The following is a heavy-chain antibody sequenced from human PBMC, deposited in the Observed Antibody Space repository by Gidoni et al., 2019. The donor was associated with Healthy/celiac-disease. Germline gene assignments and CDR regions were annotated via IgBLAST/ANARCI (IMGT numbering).Heavy chain of an antibody. CDR3: AREVPGGKGGYYYGMDV. J-gene: IGHJ6*02. V-gene: IGHV1-69*01. Sequence: QVQLVQSGAEVKKPGSSVKVSCKASGGTFSSYAISWVRQAPGQGLEWMGGIIPIFGTANYAQKFQGRVTITADESTSTAYMELSSLRSEDTAVYYCAREVPGGKGGYYYGMDVWGQGTTVTVSS. CDR2: IIPIFGTA. CDR1: GGTFSSYA. D-gene: IGHD2-15*01.